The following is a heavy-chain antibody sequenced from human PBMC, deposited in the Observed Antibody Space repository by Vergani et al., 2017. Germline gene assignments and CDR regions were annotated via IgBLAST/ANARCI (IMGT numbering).Heavy chain of an antibody. CDR2: INHSGST. Sequence: QVQLQQWGAGLLKPSETLSLTCAVYGGSFSGYYWSWIRQPPGKGLEWIGEINHSGSTNYNPSLKSRVTISVDTSKNQFSLKLSSVTAADTAVYYCAGAVAGTDIYYWGQGTLVTVSS. CDR3: AGAVAGTDIYY. V-gene: IGHV4-34*01. CDR1: GGSFSGYY. D-gene: IGHD6-19*01. J-gene: IGHJ4*02.